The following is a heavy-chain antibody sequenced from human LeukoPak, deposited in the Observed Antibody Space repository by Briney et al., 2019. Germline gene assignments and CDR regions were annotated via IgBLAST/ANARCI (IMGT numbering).Heavy chain of an antibody. Sequence: SETLSLTCTVSGGSISSGGYYWSWIRQPPGKGLEWIGYIYHSGSTYYNPSLKSRVTISVDRSKNQFSLKLSSVTAADTAVYYCARQEPTTVVTYFDYWGQGTLVTVSS. CDR2: IYHSGST. D-gene: IGHD4-23*01. CDR1: GGSISSGGYY. V-gene: IGHV4-30-2*01. J-gene: IGHJ4*02. CDR3: ARQEPTTVVTYFDY.